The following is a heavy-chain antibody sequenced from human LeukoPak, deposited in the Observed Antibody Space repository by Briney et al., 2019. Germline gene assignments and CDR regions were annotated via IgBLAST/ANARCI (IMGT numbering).Heavy chain of an antibody. J-gene: IGHJ3*02. CDR3: ARAVTPITMVRGVIDDDAFDI. Sequence: ASVKVSCKASGYTFTGYYMHWVRQAPGQGLEWMGWINPNSGGTNYAQKFQGRVTMTRDTSISTAYMELSRLRSDDTAVYYCARAVTPITMVRGVIDDDAFDIWGQGTMVTVSS. V-gene: IGHV1-2*02. D-gene: IGHD3-10*01. CDR1: GYTFTGYY. CDR2: INPNSGGT.